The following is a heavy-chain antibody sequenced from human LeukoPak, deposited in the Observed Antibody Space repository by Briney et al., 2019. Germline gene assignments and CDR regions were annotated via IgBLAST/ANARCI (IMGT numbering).Heavy chain of an antibody. J-gene: IGHJ3*02. CDR1: GGSFSGYY. CDR2: INHSGST. Sequence: SETLSLTCAVYGGSFSGYYWSWIRQPPGKGLEWIGEINHSGSTNYNPSLKSRVTISVDTSENQFSLKLSSVTAADTAVYYCARSQKWLVNAFDIWGQGTMVTVSS. V-gene: IGHV4-34*01. CDR3: ARSQKWLVNAFDI. D-gene: IGHD6-19*01.